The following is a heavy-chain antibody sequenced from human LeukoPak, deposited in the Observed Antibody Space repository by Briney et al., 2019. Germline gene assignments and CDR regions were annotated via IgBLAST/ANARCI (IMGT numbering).Heavy chain of an antibody. V-gene: IGHV3-48*03. CDR2: ISSSGSTI. J-gene: IGHJ4*02. Sequence: PGGSLRLSCAASGFTFSSYEMNWVRQAPGKGLEWVSYISSSGSTIYYADSVKGRFTISRDNAKNSLYLQMNSLRAEDTAVYYCARDEVTMVRGPFRFDYWGQGTLVTVSS. D-gene: IGHD3-10*01. CDR3: ARDEVTMVRGPFRFDY. CDR1: GFTFSSYE.